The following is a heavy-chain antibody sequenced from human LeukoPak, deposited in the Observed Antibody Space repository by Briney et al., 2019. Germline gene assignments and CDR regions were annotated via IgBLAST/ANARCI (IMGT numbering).Heavy chain of an antibody. CDR3: AFYYYDSSGYFDY. Sequence: ASVKVSCKASGGTFSSYAISWVRQAPGQGLEWVGRIIPILGIANYAQKFQGRVTITADKSTSTAYMELSSLRSEDTAVYYCAFYYYDSSGYFDYWGQGTLVTVSS. CDR1: GGTFSSYA. J-gene: IGHJ4*02. V-gene: IGHV1-69*04. D-gene: IGHD3-22*01. CDR2: IIPILGIA.